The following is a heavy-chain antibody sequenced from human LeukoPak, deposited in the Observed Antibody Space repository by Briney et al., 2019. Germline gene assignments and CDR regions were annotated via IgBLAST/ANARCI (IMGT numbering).Heavy chain of an antibody. CDR3: ARAGISDPTDF. J-gene: IGHJ4*02. D-gene: IGHD2-21*01. CDR1: GYTFTGYF. CDR2: INPSGGST. Sequence: ASVKVSCTASGYTFTGYFIHWVRQAPGQGLEWMGIINPSGGSTSYAQKFQGRVTMSRDRSTNTVYMQMTSLKSDDTAVYYCARAGISDPTDFGGRGNLAIVS. V-gene: IGHV1-46*01.